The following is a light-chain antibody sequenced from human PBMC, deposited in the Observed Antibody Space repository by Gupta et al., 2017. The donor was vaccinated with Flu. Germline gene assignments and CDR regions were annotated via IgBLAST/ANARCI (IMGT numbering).Light chain of an antibody. CDR3: QCKDSTGNYWV. Sequence: QTATSTSSGVALTNRYSYWHHPTTAPTTVLFIDEQIKRRSAFPESVSGDSSATTATFTITGHQVEDDADYYCQCKDSTGNYWVFGGGTKLTVL. J-gene: IGLJ3*02. V-gene: IGLV3-10*01. CDR1: ALTNRY. CDR2: EQI.